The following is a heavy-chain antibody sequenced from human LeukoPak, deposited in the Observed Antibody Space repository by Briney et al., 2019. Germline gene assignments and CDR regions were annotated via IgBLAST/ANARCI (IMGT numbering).Heavy chain of an antibody. Sequence: GGSLRLSCAASGFTFSSYSMNWVRQAPGKGLEWVSSISSSSSYMYYADSVKGRFTISRDNSKNTLYLQMNSLRAEDTAVYYCARVIAGYDSTPFDYWGQGTLVTVSS. V-gene: IGHV3-21*01. D-gene: IGHD3-22*01. J-gene: IGHJ4*02. CDR3: ARVIAGYDSTPFDY. CDR2: ISSSSSYM. CDR1: GFTFSSYS.